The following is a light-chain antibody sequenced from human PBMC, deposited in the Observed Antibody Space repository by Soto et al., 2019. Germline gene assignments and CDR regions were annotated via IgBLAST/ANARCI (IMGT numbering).Light chain of an antibody. CDR3: QQSGSSPRT. CDR1: QSVSNY. CDR2: EAS. V-gene: IGKV3-20*01. Sequence: EVVLTQSPGTLSLSPGERATLSCRASQSVSNYLAWYQQKPGQAPRLLIYEASNRATGIPDRFSGSGSGTDFTLTISRLEAEDSAVYHCQQSGSSPRTFGQGNKLEIK. J-gene: IGKJ2*01.